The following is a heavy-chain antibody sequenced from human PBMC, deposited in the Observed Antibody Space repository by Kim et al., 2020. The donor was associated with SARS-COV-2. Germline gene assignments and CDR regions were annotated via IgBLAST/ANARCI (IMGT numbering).Heavy chain of an antibody. CDR3: AKDLPTMVRGVSYYYYGMDV. D-gene: IGHD3-10*01. Sequence: GGSLRLSCVASGFTFSSYGMHWVRQAPGKGLEWVAVISYDGSNKYYADSVKGRFTISRDNSKNTLYLQMNSLRAEDTAVYYCAKDLPTMVRGVSYYYYGMDVWGQGTTGTVSS. CDR2: ISYDGSNK. V-gene: IGHV3-30*18. J-gene: IGHJ6*02. CDR1: GFTFSSYG.